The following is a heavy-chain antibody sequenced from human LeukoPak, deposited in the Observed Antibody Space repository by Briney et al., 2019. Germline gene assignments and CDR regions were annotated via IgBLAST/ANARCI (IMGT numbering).Heavy chain of an antibody. J-gene: IGHJ4*02. V-gene: IGHV3-48*04. CDR3: ARDLGLYDYGGNIDF. CDR1: GFIFNTYS. D-gene: IGHD4-23*01. CDR2: VSSSSRTI. Sequence: GGSLRLSCTASGFIFNTYSMNWVRQAPGKGLEWVSYVSSSSRTIYYADSVKGRFTISRVNAKNSLYLQMNSLRAEDTAVYYCARDLGLYDYGGNIDFWGQGTLVTVSS.